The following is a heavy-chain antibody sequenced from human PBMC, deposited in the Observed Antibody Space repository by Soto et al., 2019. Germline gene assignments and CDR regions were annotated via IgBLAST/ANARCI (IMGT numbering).Heavy chain of an antibody. J-gene: IGHJ6*02. CDR2: ISSSSSYI. Sequence: GGSLRVSCATSGFTFSSYSMNWVRQAPGKGLEWVSSISSSSSYIYYADSVKGRFTISRDNAKNSLYLQMNSLRAEDTAVYYCARGRGIAVAGYGMDVWGQGTTVTVSS. CDR1: GFTFSSYS. V-gene: IGHV3-21*01. CDR3: ARGRGIAVAGYGMDV. D-gene: IGHD6-19*01.